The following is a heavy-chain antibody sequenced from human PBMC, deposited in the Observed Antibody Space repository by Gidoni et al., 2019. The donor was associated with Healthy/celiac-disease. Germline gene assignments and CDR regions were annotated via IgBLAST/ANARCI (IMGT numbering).Heavy chain of an antibody. V-gene: IGHV1-24*01. CDR2: FDPEDGET. Sequence: QVQLVQSGAEVKKPGASVKVSCKVSGYTLTELSMHWVRQAPGKGLEWMGGFDPEDGETIYAQKFQGRVTMTEDTSTDTAYMELSSQRSEDTAVYYCATDSGDSSGYSPWFDPWGQGTLVTVSS. J-gene: IGHJ5*02. CDR1: GYTLTELS. CDR3: ATDSGDSSGYSPWFDP. D-gene: IGHD3-22*01.